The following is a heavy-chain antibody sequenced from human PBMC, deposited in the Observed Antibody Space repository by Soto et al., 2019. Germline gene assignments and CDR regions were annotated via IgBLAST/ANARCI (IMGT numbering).Heavy chain of an antibody. CDR2: IYYSGST. J-gene: IGHJ4*02. V-gene: IGHV4-59*08. D-gene: IGHD5-18*01. CDR3: ARRYGSCFDY. Sequence: QVQLQESGPGLVKPSETLSLTCTVSGGSISSNYWSWIRQPPGKGLEWIGYIYYSGSTNYNPALKSRVTISVDTSKNQCSLKLSSVTAADSAVYYCARRYGSCFDYWGQGTLVTVSS. CDR1: GGSISSNY.